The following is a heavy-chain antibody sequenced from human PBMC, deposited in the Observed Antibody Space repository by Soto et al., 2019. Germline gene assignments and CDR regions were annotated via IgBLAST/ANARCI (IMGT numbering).Heavy chain of an antibody. D-gene: IGHD2-15*01. CDR3: ARADIVVVVAAHAFDI. Sequence: QVQLQESGPGLVKPSQTLSLTCTVSGGSISSGGYYWSWIRQHPGKGLEWIGYIYYSGSTYYNPSLKSRVTISVDASKTQFSLKLGSVTAADAAVYYCARADIVVVVAAHAFDIWGQGTMVTVSS. J-gene: IGHJ3*02. V-gene: IGHV4-31*03. CDR2: IYYSGST. CDR1: GGSISSGGYY.